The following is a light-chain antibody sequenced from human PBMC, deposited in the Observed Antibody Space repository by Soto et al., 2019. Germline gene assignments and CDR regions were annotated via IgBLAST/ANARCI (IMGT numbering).Light chain of an antibody. J-gene: IGKJ2*01. CDR3: QQSYSTPLYT. Sequence: DIQMTQSPSSLSASVGDRVTITCRASQSISSYLNWYQQKPGKAHKVLIYAASSLQSGVPSRFSGSGSGTDFTLTISSLQPEDFATYYCQQSYSTPLYTFGQGTQLEIK. CDR1: QSISSY. V-gene: IGKV1-39*01. CDR2: AAS.